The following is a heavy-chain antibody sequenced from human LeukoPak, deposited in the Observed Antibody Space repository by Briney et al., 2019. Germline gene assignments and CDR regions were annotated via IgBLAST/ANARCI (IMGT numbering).Heavy chain of an antibody. Sequence: PGGSLRLSCAASGFTFSSYAMSWVRQAPGKGQEWVSAISGSGVSTYYAESVKGRFTISRDNSKKRLYLQTKSLRADDTAVYYCAKGSPYYYDSSGYYNDYWGQGTLVTVSS. J-gene: IGHJ4*02. CDR2: ISGSGVST. CDR3: AKGSPYYYDSSGYYNDY. D-gene: IGHD3-22*01. CDR1: GFTFSSYA. V-gene: IGHV3-23*01.